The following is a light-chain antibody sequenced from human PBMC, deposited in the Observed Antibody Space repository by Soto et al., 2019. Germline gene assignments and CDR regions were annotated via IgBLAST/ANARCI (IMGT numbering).Light chain of an antibody. CDR2: DAS. V-gene: IGKV3-11*01. CDR1: HSVTTH. J-gene: IGKJ5*01. CDR3: QQRSDSIT. Sequence: EIVLTQSPDTLSLSPGERATLSCWASHSVTTHLAWFQQRPGQTPRLLIYDASTRAPGIPARFSGRGSGADFTLTISSLEPGDFAVYYCQQRSDSITFGQGTRLEIK.